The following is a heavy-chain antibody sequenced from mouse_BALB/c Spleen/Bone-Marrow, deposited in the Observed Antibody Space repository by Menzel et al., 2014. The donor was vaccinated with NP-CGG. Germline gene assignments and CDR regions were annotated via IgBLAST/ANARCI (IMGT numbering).Heavy chain of an antibody. V-gene: IGHV5-4*02. J-gene: IGHJ4*01. CDR3: ARDYDYAMDY. D-gene: IGHD2-12*01. CDR2: ISDGGSYT. CDR1: GFTFSDYY. Sequence: EVKLMESGGGLVKPGGSLKLSCAASGFTFSDYYMYWVRQTPEKRLEWVATISDGGSYTYYPDSVKGRFTISRDNAKNNLYLQMSSLESEDTAMYYCARDYDYAMDYWGQGTSVTVSS.